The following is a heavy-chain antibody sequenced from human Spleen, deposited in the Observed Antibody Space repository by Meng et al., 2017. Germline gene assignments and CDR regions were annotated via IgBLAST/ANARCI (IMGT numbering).Heavy chain of an antibody. D-gene: IGHD6-25*01. Sequence: GQLGAEVKTPGASVKVSCKASGYTFPDYWLHWVRRAPGQGLEWMGRINPKSGDTHYAQRFQGRVTMTGDTSISTAYMELSGLRSDDTAMHYCARDEDISAAGKLFGDYWGQGTLVTVSS. V-gene: IGHV1-2*06. CDR1: GYTFPDYW. CDR2: INPKSGDT. J-gene: IGHJ4*02. CDR3: ARDEDISAAGKLFGDY.